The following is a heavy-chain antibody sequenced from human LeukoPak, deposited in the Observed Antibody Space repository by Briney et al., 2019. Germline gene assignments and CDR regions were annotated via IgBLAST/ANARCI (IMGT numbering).Heavy chain of an antibody. CDR1: GFSFDEYS. Sequence: GGSLRLSCAASGFSFDEYSMHWVRQAPGKGLEWVSLITWNGGGTSYADSVKGRFTISRDNKKSSLFLQMHSLRTEDTAFYFCVKDGLQYCTSTSFYECQSWGQGTLVAVSS. CDR2: ITWNGGGT. V-gene: IGHV3-43*01. J-gene: IGHJ4*02. D-gene: IGHD2/OR15-2a*01. CDR3: VKDGLQYCTSTSFYECQS.